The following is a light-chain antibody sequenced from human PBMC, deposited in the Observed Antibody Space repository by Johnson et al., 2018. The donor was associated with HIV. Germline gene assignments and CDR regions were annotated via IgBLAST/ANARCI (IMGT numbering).Light chain of an antibody. CDR3: GTWDSSLSNFV. Sequence: SVLTQPPSVSAAPGQKVTISCSGSSSNIENYYVSWYQHHPGTAPKLLIYDNNKRPSGIPDRFSGSKSGTSATLGITGLQTGDEADYYCGTWDSSLSNFVFGIGTKVSVL. CDR1: SSNIENYY. J-gene: IGLJ1*01. CDR2: DNN. V-gene: IGLV1-51*01.